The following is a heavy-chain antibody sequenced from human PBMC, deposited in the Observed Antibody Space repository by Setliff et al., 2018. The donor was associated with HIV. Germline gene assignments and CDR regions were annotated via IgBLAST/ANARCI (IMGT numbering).Heavy chain of an antibody. CDR2: IYTSGST. CDR1: GGSISSGSYY. V-gene: IGHV4-61*09. CDR3: ASHSYYDFWSGYYGAFGY. Sequence: PSETLSLTCTVSGGSISSGSYYWSWIRQPAGKGLEWIGHIYTSGSTNYNPSLKSRVTISVDTSKNQFSLKLSSVTAADTAVYYCASHSYYDFWSGYYGAFGYWGQGTLVTVSS. J-gene: IGHJ4*02. D-gene: IGHD3-3*01.